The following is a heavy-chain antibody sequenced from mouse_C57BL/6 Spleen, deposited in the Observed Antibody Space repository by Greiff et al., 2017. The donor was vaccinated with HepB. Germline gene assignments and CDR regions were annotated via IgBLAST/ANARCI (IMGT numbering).Heavy chain of an antibody. V-gene: IGHV1-80*01. CDR1: GYAFSSYW. D-gene: IGHD2-4*01. J-gene: IGHJ2*01. Sequence: VQLQQSGAELVKPGASVKISCKASGYAFSSYWMNWVKQRPGKGLEWIGQIYPGDGDTNYNGKFKGKATLTADKSSSTAYMQLSSLTSEDSAVYFCARGLRREYFDYWGQGTTLTVSS. CDR2: IYPGDGDT. CDR3: ARGLRREYFDY.